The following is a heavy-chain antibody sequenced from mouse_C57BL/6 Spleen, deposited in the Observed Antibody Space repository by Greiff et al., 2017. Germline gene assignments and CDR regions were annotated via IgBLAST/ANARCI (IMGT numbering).Heavy chain of an antibody. J-gene: IGHJ4*01. V-gene: IGHV1-69*01. Sequence: VQLQQSGAELVMPGASVKLSCKASGYTFTSYWMHWVKQRPGQGLEWIGEIDPSDSYTNYNQKFKGKSTLTVDKSSSTAYMQLSSLTSEDSAVYYCARFGGAMDYWGQGTSVTVSS. CDR2: IDPSDSYT. CDR3: ARFGGAMDY. CDR1: GYTFTSYW.